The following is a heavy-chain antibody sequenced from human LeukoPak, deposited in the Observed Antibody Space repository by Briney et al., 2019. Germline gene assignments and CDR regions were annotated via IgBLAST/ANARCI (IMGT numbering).Heavy chain of an antibody. CDR1: GFTFNSCW. Sequence: PGGSLRLSCSASGFTFNSCWMSWVRQAPGRGLEWVAAEKEDENKEHYVDSVKGRFTISRDNAKNSLYLQMNSLRVEDTAVYYCAKFIGGADAAFDYWGQGTLVTVSS. CDR2: EKEDENKE. CDR3: AKFIGGADAAFDY. D-gene: IGHD6-13*01. V-gene: IGHV3-7*01. J-gene: IGHJ4*02.